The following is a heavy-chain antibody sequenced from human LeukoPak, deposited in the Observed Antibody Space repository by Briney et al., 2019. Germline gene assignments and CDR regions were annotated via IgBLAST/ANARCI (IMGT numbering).Heavy chain of an antibody. CDR2: IYYSGST. D-gene: IGHD2-21*02. V-gene: IGHV4-30-4*01. J-gene: IGHJ2*01. Sequence: SETLSLTCTVSGGSISSGDYYWSWIRQPPGKGLEWIGYIYYSGSTYYNPSLKSRVTISVDTSKNQLSLKLSSVTAADTAVYYCARGVVVTANYWYFDLWGRGTLVTVSS. CDR3: ARGVVVTANYWYFDL. CDR1: GGSISSGDYY.